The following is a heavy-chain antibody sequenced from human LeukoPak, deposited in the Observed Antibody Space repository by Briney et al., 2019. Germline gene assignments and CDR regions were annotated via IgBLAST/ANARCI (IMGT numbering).Heavy chain of an antibody. Sequence: GGSLRLSCAASGFTFSSYVMHWVCRTPGKGLVWVSRISHDGFISYADSVKGRFTISRDNAKNTLILQMNSLRAEDTAVYYCARDWVYKIDYWGRGTLVTVSS. J-gene: IGHJ4*02. V-gene: IGHV3-74*01. CDR1: GFTFSSYV. CDR2: ISHDGFI. CDR3: ARDWVYKIDY. D-gene: IGHD5-24*01.